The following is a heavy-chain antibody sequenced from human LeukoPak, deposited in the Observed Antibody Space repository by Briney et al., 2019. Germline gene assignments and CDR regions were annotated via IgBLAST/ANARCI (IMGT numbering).Heavy chain of an antibody. Sequence: GGSLRLSCAASGFTFSDYYMSWIRQAPGKGLEWVSYISSSGSTIYYAGSVKGRFTISRDNSKNTLYLQMNSLRAEDTAVYYCAREGYSSGWYYFDYWGQGTLVTVSS. D-gene: IGHD6-19*01. CDR2: ISSSGSTI. J-gene: IGHJ4*02. CDR3: AREGYSSGWYYFDY. V-gene: IGHV3-11*04. CDR1: GFTFSDYY.